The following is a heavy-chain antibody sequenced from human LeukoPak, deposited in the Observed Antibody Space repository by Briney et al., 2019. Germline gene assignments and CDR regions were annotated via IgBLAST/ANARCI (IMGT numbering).Heavy chain of an antibody. J-gene: IGHJ4*02. CDR3: AKDSLPYYYGSGSVDY. D-gene: IGHD3-10*01. CDR1: GFTFSSYA. Sequence: GGSLRLSCAASGFTFSSYAMSWVRQAPGKGLEWVSAISGSGGSTYYADSVKGRFTISRDNSKNTLYLQMNSLRAEDTAVYYCAKDSLPYYYGSGSVDYWGQGTLVTVSS. CDR2: ISGSGGST. V-gene: IGHV3-23*01.